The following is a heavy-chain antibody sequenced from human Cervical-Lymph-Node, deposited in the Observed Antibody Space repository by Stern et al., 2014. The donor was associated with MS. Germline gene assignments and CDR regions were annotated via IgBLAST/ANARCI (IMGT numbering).Heavy chain of an antibody. D-gene: IGHD2-15*01. CDR2: IYPGDSDT. Sequence: EVQLVESGAEVKKPGESLKISCKDSGYSFTRYWIGWVRQLPGKGLEWMGIIYPGDSDTRYSASFQGRVPISADKSINTAYLQWGSLEASDSATYYCARGGVSFDTGLVAFDYWGQGTLVTVSS. CDR3: ARGGVSFDTGLVAFDY. V-gene: IGHV5-51*01. J-gene: IGHJ4*02. CDR1: GYSFTRYW.